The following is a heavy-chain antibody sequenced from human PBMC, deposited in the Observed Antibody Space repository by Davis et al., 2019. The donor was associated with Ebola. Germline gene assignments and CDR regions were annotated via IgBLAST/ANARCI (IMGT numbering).Heavy chain of an antibody. CDR2: ISVRSIT. D-gene: IGHD4-17*01. CDR1: GFIFSSYA. Sequence: PGGSLRLSCAAPGFIFSSYAMSWVRQAPGKGLEWVSSISVRSITYHADSVKGRFTISRDNSKNTLYLQMNSLRAEDTAVYYCAKVHPPTTVTTGWFDPWGQGTLVTVSS. V-gene: IGHV3-23*01. CDR3: AKVHPPTTVTTGWFDP. J-gene: IGHJ5*02.